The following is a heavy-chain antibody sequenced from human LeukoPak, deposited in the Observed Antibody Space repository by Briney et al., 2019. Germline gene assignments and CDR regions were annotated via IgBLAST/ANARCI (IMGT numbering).Heavy chain of an antibody. J-gene: IGHJ4*02. CDR3: RRVFGRNEYPDY. CDR2: IKPDGGVT. Sequence: GGSLRLSCAASGFTFSTYWMSWVRQAPGKGLEWVANIKPDGGVTYYVDSVMGRFTISRDNAKNSLYLQMNSLRAEDTAVYYCRRVFGRNEYPDYWGQGTLVTVSS. CDR1: GFTFSTYW. D-gene: IGHD1-1*01. V-gene: IGHV3-7*02.